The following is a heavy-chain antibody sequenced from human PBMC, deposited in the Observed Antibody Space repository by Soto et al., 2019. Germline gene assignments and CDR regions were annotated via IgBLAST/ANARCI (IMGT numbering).Heavy chain of an antibody. J-gene: IGHJ6*03. Sequence: SETLSLTCTVSGGSISSYYWSWIRQPPGKGLEWIGYIYYSGSTNYNPSLKSLVTISVDTPKNQFSRRLSSVTAADTAVYYCARVLRFPHGRGYYYYMDVWGKGTTVTVSS. CDR3: ARVLRFPHGRGYYYYMDV. CDR1: GGSISSYY. V-gene: IGHV4-59*01. CDR2: IYYSGST. D-gene: IGHD3-3*01.